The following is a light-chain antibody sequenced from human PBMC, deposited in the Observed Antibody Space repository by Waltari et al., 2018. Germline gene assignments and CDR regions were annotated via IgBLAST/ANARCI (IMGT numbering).Light chain of an antibody. CDR1: QSISSD. J-gene: IGKJ2*01. Sequence: EIVMTQSPAILSVSPGDRATLSCRASQSISSDLAWYQQKYGQAPRLPTSGASTRATGIPARFSGSGSGTEFTLTISSVQSEDFAVYYCQQYNNWPPYTFGQGTKLEI. CDR3: QQYNNWPPYT. CDR2: GAS. V-gene: IGKV3D-15*01.